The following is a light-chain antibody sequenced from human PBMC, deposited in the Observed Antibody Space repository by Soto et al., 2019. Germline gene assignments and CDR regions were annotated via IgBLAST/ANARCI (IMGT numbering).Light chain of an antibody. CDR1: QALSNY. Sequence: DIQVTQSPSVLSESVVNTFTITCLASQALSNYLAWYQQKPGKAPKLLIYDASSLESGVPSRFSGSGSGTDFTLTISSLQPEDFATYYCQQSYSTPPGTFGQGTKVDI. CDR3: QQSYSTPPGT. V-gene: IGKV1-39*01. J-gene: IGKJ1*01. CDR2: DAS.